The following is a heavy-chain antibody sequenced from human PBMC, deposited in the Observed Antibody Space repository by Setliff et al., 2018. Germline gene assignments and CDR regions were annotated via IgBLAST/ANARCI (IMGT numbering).Heavy chain of an antibody. V-gene: IGHV1-46*01. CDR1: GYTLTNYY. D-gene: IGHD4-4*01. J-gene: IGHJ4*01. CDR3: ATSTITTYYFDY. CDR2: INPSGGLT. Sequence: ASVKVSCKASGYTLTNYYMHWVRQAPGQGLEWMGIINPSGGLTRYAQKFQGRFTISRDNSRNTLYLQMKSLRAEDTAIYYCATSTITTYYFDYWGHGTLVTVSS.